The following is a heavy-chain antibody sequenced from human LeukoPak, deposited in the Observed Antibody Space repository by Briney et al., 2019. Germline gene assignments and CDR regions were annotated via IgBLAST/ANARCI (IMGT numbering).Heavy chain of an antibody. V-gene: IGHV1-18*01. J-gene: IGHJ3*02. Sequence: ASVKVSCKASGYTFTSYGISWVRQAPGQGLEWMGWISAYNGNTNYAQKLQGRVTMTTDTSTSTAYMELRSLRSDDTAVYYCARDLSGGSYYSRDAFDIWGQGTMVTVSS. CDR3: ARDLSGGSYYSRDAFDI. CDR1: GYTFTSYG. CDR2: ISAYNGNT. D-gene: IGHD1-26*01.